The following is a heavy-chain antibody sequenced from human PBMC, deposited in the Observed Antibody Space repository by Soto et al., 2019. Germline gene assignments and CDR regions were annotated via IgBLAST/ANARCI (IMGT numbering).Heavy chain of an antibody. J-gene: IGHJ4*02. CDR3: ARGGVVAVAGTGASYYFDY. Sequence: SETLCLTWAVYGGSFSGYDWRWIRQPPGKGLERIGEINHSGSTNYNPSLKSRVTISVDTSKNQFSLKLSSVTAADTAVYYCARGGVVAVAGTGASYYFDYWGQGTLVTVPS. CDR2: INHSGST. V-gene: IGHV4-34*01. D-gene: IGHD6-19*01. CDR1: GGSFSGYD.